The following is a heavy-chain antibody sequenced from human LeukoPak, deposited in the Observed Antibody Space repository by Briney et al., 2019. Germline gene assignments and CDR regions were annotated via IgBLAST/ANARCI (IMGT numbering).Heavy chain of an antibody. V-gene: IGHV3-23*01. CDR1: GFTFSSYA. CDR2: ISGSGGST. CDR3: AKHFYSFDY. J-gene: IGHJ4*02. Sequence: PGGSLRLSCAASGFTFSSYAMSWVRQAPGKGLEWVSAISGSGGSTYYADSVKGRFTSSRVNSKNTLYLQMNSLRAEATAVYYCAKHFYSFDYWGQGTLVTVSS. D-gene: IGHD2/OR15-2a*01.